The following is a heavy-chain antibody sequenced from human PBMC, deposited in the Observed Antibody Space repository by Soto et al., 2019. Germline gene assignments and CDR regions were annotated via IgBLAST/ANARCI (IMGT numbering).Heavy chain of an antibody. CDR2: ISHDATNK. V-gene: IGHV3-30-3*01. CDR3: VRVPGYGGFTWKFEL. J-gene: IGHJ2*01. Sequence: QVQLVESGGGVVQPGTSLRLSCAASGFTFSNYALLWVRQAPGKGLEWVAVISHDATNKYHTDSVKGRFTISRDNYMDTLYLQMHSLRIEDTAVYYSVRVPGYGGFTWKFELWGRGTLVTVS. CDR1: GFTFSNYA. D-gene: IGHD4-17*01.